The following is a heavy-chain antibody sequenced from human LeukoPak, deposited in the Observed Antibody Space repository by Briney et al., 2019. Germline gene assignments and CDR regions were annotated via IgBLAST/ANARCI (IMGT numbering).Heavy chain of an antibody. CDR3: AKTRLPCITGTTGYNY. Sequence: GGSLRLSCAASGFTFSGYAMSWVRQAPGKGLEWVSAISGSGGSTYYADSVKGRFTISRDNSKNTLYLQMNSLRAEDTAVYYCAKTRLPCITGTTGYNYWGQGTLVTVSS. V-gene: IGHV3-23*01. J-gene: IGHJ4*02. D-gene: IGHD1-20*01. CDR2: ISGSGGST. CDR1: GFTFSGYA.